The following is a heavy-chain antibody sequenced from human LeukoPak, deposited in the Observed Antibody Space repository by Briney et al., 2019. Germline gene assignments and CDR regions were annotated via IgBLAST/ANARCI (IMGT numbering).Heavy chain of an antibody. CDR1: GFTFSSYG. CDR2: IWHDGNNK. D-gene: IGHD1-1*01. J-gene: IGHJ4*02. V-gene: IGHV3-30*02. CDR3: ATDLGPQLGYDS. Sequence: GGSLRLSCEVSGFTFSSYGMHWVRQAPGKGLDWVAVIWHDGNNKYYADSVKGRFTISRDNSNNTLFLQMNGLRPEDTAVYYCATDLGPQLGYDSWGQGTLVTVSS.